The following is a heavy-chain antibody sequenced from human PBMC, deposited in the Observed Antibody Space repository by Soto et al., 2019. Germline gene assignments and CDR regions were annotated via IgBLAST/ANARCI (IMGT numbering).Heavy chain of an antibody. CDR1: GDSVSSNSAA. Sequence: SQTLSLTCAISGDSVSSNSAAWNWIRQSPSRGLEWLGRAYYRSQWYYDSAVSVRSRITVIPDTSKNQFSLQLNSVTPEDTAVYYCTKQKGDTRTYIGMDAWGQGTTVTVSS. J-gene: IGHJ6*02. D-gene: IGHD2-21*02. V-gene: IGHV6-1*01. CDR2: AYYRSQWYY. CDR3: TKQKGDTRTYIGMDA.